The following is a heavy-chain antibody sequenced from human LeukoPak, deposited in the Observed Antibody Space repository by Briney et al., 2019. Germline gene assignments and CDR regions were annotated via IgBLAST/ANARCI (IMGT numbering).Heavy chain of an antibody. J-gene: IGHJ4*02. CDR1: GFTFSTHC. V-gene: IGHV3-53*01. CDR3: ARRAGAYSHPYDY. D-gene: IGHD4/OR15-4a*01. CDR2: IYSGTT. Sequence: GGSLRLSCTASGFTFSTHCMNWVRQAPGKGLEWVSFIYSGTTHYSDSVKGRFTISRDNSKNTLYLQMNSLRAEDTAVYYCARRAGAYSHPYDYWGQGTLVTVSS.